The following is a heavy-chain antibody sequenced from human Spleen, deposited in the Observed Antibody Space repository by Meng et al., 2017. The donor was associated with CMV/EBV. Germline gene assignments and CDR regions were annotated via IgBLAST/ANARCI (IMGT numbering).Heavy chain of an antibody. V-gene: IGHV1-18*01. CDR3: ARDPPKGYYDNMGDY. CDR2: ISAYNGNT. J-gene: IGHJ4*02. D-gene: IGHD3-22*01. CDR1: GYTFTSYG. Sequence: ASVKVSCKASGYTFTSYGISWVRQAPGQGLEWMGWISAYNGNTNYAQKLQGRVTMTTDTSTSTAYMELRSLRSDDTAVYYCARDPPKGYYDNMGDYWGQGTLVTVSS.